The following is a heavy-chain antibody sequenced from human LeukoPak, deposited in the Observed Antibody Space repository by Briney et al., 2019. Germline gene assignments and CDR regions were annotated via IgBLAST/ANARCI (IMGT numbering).Heavy chain of an antibody. CDR2: INHSGST. J-gene: IGHJ4*02. D-gene: IGHD3-10*01. V-gene: IGHV4-34*01. Sequence: PSETLSLTCAVYGGSFSGYYWSWIRQPPGKGLEWIGEINHSGSTNYNPSLKSRVTISVDTSKNQFSLKLSSVTAADTAVYYCANLMVRGVIISALEDYWGQGTLVTVSS. CDR3: ANLMVRGVIISALEDY. CDR1: GGSFSGYY.